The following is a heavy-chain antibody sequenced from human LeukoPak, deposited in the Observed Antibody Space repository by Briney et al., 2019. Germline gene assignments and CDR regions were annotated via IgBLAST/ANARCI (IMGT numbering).Heavy chain of an antibody. CDR3: ASHMVRGATDDY. J-gene: IGHJ4*02. V-gene: IGHV3-11*04. CDR1: GFTFSDYY. CDR2: ISSSGSTI. Sequence: PGGSLRLSCAASGFTFSDYYMSWIRQAPGKGLEWVSYISSSGSTIYYADSVKGRFTISRDNAKNSVYLQMNSLRAEDTAVYYCASHMVRGATDDYWGQGTLVTVSS. D-gene: IGHD3-10*01.